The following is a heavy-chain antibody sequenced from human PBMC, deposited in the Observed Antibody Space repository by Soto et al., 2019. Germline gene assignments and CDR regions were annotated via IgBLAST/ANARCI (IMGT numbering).Heavy chain of an antibody. J-gene: IGHJ6*02. V-gene: IGHV1-69*01. CDR2: IIPLFGTT. CDR1: GDTFNNCV. D-gene: IGHD3-10*01. Sequence: QVQVVQSGVEVRRPGSSVKVSCKASGDTFNNCVISWVRQAPGQGLEWMGGIIPLFGTTDFAQRFQGRLTITTDESTTPAYMELSRLRSEDTATYYCAAELGFGKLSVVWGQGTTVIVSS. CDR3: AAELGFGKLSVV.